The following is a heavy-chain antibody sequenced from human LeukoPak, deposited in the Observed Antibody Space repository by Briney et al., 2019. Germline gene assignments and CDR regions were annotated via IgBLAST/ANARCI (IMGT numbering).Heavy chain of an antibody. CDR2: IGSSTAYT. CDR3: ARDSSVLLGY. V-gene: IGHV3-11*06. CDR1: GFTFSDFF. J-gene: IGHJ4*02. D-gene: IGHD3-22*01. Sequence: PGGSLRLSCAASGFTFSDFFMTWIRQAPGKGLEWVSYIGSSTAYTNYADSVKGRFTISRDNAKNSLYLQMNSLRAEDTAVYYCARDSSVLLGYWGQGTLVIVSS.